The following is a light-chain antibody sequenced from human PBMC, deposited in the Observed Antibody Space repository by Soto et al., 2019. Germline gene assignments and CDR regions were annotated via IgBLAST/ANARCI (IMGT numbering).Light chain of an antibody. CDR1: QSVRTK. CDR2: GAS. V-gene: IGKV3-15*01. Sequence: EIVLTQSPGTLSLSPGEGATLSCRASQSVRTKLAWYQQKAGQAPRLLIYGASTRATGIPDRFSGSGSGTEFTLTIGCLQSEDFAVYDCQQYSNWPPIPFGQGTRLEI. CDR3: QQYSNWPPIP. J-gene: IGKJ5*01.